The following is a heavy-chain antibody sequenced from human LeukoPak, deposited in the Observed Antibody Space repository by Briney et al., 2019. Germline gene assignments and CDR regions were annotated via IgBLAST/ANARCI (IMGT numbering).Heavy chain of an antibody. CDR2: IYYSGST. D-gene: IGHD3-22*01. CDR3: CGYYPGLAFDI. Sequence: SETLSLTSTVSGGSISSYYWSWIRQPPGKGLEWIGYIYYSGSTNYNPSLKSRVTISVDTSKNQFSLKLSSVTAADTAVYYCCGYYPGLAFDIWGQGTMVTVSS. J-gene: IGHJ3*02. V-gene: IGHV4-59*01. CDR1: GGSISSYY.